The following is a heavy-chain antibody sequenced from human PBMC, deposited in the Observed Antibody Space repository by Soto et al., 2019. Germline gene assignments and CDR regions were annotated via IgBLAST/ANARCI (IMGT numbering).Heavy chain of an antibody. CDR1: GFTFSSYW. Sequence: GGSLRLSCAASGFTFSSYWMHWVRQAPGKGLVWVSRINSDGSSTSYADSVKGRFTISRDNAKNTLYLQMNSLRAEDTAVYYCARVDCSSTSCYGEYYYYYYMDVWGKGTTVTVSS. CDR3: ARVDCSSTSCYGEYYYYYYMDV. D-gene: IGHD2-2*01. CDR2: INSDGSST. V-gene: IGHV3-74*01. J-gene: IGHJ6*03.